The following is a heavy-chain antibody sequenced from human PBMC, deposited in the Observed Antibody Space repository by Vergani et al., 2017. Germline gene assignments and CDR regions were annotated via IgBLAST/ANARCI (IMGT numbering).Heavy chain of an antibody. CDR2: ISGSGDST. CDR3: AKDVDEWRPYYNGMDV. CDR1: GFSFRRYA. D-gene: IGHD3-3*01. Sequence: EVQLLESGGGFIQPGGFLELFCVASGFSFRRYAMKWVRQAPGQGPEWVAAISGSGDSTYYADSMKGRFTISRDNSKNTLYLQMNGLRADDTAIYYCAKDVDEWRPYYNGMDVWGQGTTVTVSS. J-gene: IGHJ6*02. V-gene: IGHV3-23*01.